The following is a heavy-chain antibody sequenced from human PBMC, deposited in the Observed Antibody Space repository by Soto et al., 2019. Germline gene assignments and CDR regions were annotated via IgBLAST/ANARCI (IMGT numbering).Heavy chain of an antibody. V-gene: IGHV3-30*03. D-gene: IGHD3-10*01. CDR3: VTMVRGVIITPY. CDR1: GFTSSSYG. J-gene: IGHJ4*02. Sequence: PVGSLRLSCAASGFTSSSYGMHWVRQAPGKGLEWVAVISYDGSNKYYADSVKGRFTISRDNSKNTLYLQMNSLRAEDTAVYYCVTMVRGVIITPYWGQGTLVTVSS. CDR2: ISYDGSNK.